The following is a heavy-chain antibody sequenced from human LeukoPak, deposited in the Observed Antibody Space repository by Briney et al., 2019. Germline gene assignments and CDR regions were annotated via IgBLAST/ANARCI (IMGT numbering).Heavy chain of an antibody. D-gene: IGHD6-19*01. CDR2: IEWDDDK. V-gene: IGHV2-70*11. CDR3: ARTLVSSGWYVDY. Sequence: SGPPLAKPTHTLTLTCTFPLFSVRTSRMCVTGIRQPPGKPLECLARIEWDDDKYCSTSLKTRLTISNDTSKTQVVLTMINMDPVDTATYYCARTLVSSGWYVDYWGQGTLVTVSS. CDR1: LFSVRTSRMC. J-gene: IGHJ4*02.